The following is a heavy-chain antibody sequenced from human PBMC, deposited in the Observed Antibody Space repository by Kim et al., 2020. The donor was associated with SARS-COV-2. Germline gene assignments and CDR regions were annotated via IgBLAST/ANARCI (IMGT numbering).Heavy chain of an antibody. V-gene: IGHV4-31*03. Sequence: SETLSLTCTVSGGSISSGGYYWSWIRQHPGKGLEWIGYIYYSGSTYYNPSLKSRITISVDTSKKQFSLKLSSVTAADTAVYYCARGRGYSGSADYWGQGTLVTVSS. CDR3: ARGRGYSGSADY. CDR1: GGSISSGGYY. J-gene: IGHJ4*02. CDR2: IYYSGST. D-gene: IGHD5-12*01.